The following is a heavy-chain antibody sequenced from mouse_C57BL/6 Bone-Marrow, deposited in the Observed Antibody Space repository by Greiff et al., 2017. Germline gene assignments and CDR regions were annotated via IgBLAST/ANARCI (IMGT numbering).Heavy chain of an antibody. CDR3: AGWLLPSLDY. CDR1: GYTFTDYY. CDR2: INPNYGGT. V-gene: IGHV1-26*01. D-gene: IGHD2-3*01. Sequence: EVQLQQSGPELVKPGASVKISCKASGYTFTDYYMNWVKQSHGKSLEWIGDINPNYGGTSYNQKFKGKATLTVDKSSSTAYMELRSLTSEDSAVYYCAGWLLPSLDYWGQGTTLTVSS. J-gene: IGHJ2*01.